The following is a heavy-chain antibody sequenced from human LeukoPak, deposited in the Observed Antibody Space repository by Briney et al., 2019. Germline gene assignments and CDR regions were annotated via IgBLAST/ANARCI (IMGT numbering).Heavy chain of an antibody. J-gene: IGHJ4*02. D-gene: IGHD4-11*01. Sequence: SETLSLTCTVSGGSISSGDYYWSWIRQPPGKGREWIGYIYYSGSTYYNPSLKSRVTISVDTSKNQLSLKLSSVTAADTAVYYCARHGGTRVTLVEVYYFDYWGQGTLVTVSS. V-gene: IGHV4-30-4*01. CDR1: GGSISSGDYY. CDR2: IYYSGST. CDR3: ARHGGTRVTLVEVYYFDY.